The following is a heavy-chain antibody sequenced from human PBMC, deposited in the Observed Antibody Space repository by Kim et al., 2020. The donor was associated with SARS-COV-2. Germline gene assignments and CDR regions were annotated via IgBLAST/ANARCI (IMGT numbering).Heavy chain of an antibody. D-gene: IGHD3-22*01. CDR3: AKDLQAYYDTSGAF. CDR1: GFTFSSYG. Sequence: GGSLRLSCAASGFTFSSYGMHWVRQAPGKGLEWVAVISNDGSRKVYADSVKGRLTISRDNSKNTVSLQMNSLTTEDTAVYYCAKDLQAYYDTSGAFWGQG. V-gene: IGHV3-30*18. CDR2: ISNDGSRK. J-gene: IGHJ1*01.